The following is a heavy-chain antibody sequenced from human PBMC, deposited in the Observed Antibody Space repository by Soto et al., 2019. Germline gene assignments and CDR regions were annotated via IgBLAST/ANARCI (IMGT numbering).Heavy chain of an antibody. CDR1: GFTFSSYA. CDR2: ISGGGGST. CDR3: AQVVPAAPGY. Sequence: GGSLRLSCAASGFTFSSYAMSWVRQAPGKGMERVSAISGGGGSTYYADSVKGRFTISRDTSKNTLYLQMNSLRAEDTAVYYCAQVVPAAPGYWGQGTLVTVSS. V-gene: IGHV3-23*01. J-gene: IGHJ1*01. D-gene: IGHD2-2*01.